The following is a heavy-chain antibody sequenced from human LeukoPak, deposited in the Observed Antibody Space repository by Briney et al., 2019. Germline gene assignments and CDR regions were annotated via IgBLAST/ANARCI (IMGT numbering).Heavy chain of an antibody. Sequence: GGSLRLSCSASGFTFSSYWMHWVRQAPGKGLEWVAIIKQDGSEKFYVDSVKGRFAISRDNAENSLYLQMSSLKAEDTAVYYCGRFTRSGDSVYWGQGTLVTVSS. CDR3: GRFTRSGDSVY. V-gene: IGHV3-7*01. CDR2: IKQDGSEK. J-gene: IGHJ4*02. CDR1: GFTFSSYW. D-gene: IGHD7-27*01.